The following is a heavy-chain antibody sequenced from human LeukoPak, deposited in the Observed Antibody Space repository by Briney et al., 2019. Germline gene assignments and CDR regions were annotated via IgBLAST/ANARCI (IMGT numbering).Heavy chain of an antibody. J-gene: IGHJ5*02. Sequence: GGSLRLSCSASGFAFSSYAMHWVRQAPGKGLEYVSAISSNGGSTYYADSVKGRFTISRDNSKNTLYLQMSSLRAEDTAVYYCVKASDILGFDPWGQGTLVTVSS. V-gene: IGHV3-64D*06. D-gene: IGHD3-9*01. CDR1: GFAFSSYA. CDR3: VKASDILGFDP. CDR2: ISSNGGST.